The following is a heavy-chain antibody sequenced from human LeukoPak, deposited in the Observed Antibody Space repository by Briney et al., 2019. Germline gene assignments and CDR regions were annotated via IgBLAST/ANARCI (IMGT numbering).Heavy chain of an antibody. V-gene: IGHV3-53*05. Sequence: PGGSLRLSCAASGFTVSSNFMSWVRQAPGKGLEWVSVIYRGGDTYYADSVKGRFTISRDNSKNTLYLQMNSLRAEDTAVYYCASRSIVVVPAALSLAYMDVWGKGTTVTVSS. CDR1: GFTVSSNF. CDR2: IYRGGDT. J-gene: IGHJ6*03. CDR3: ASRSIVVVPAALSLAYMDV. D-gene: IGHD2-2*01.